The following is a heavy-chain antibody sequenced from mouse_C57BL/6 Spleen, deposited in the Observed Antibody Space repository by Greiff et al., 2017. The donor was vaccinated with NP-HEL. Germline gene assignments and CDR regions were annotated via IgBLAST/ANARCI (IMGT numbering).Heavy chain of an antibody. CDR1: GYTFTSYW. J-gene: IGHJ2*01. D-gene: IGHD1-1*01. V-gene: IGHV1-5*01. CDR2: IYPGNSDT. Sequence: EVQLQQSGTVLARPGASVKMSCKTSGYTFTSYWMHWVKQRPGQGLEWIGAIYPGNSDTSYKQKFKGKAKLTADTSSSTAYMELSRLTNADSAVYYFTTDCSSSYCFDYWGQGTTLTVSS. CDR3: TTDCSSSYCFDY.